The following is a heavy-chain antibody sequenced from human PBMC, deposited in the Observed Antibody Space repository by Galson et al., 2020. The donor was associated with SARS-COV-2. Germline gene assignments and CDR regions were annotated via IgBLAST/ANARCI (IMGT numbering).Heavy chain of an antibody. V-gene: IGHV3-9*01. Sequence: GGSLRLSCEVSGFTFDEYAMHWVRQAPGKGLEWVSSINWNSYRIDYADSVKGRFTISRDNAKNSLYLQMDSLRPEDTALYYCAKERGGGYASVQFDYWGQGTLVTVSS. J-gene: IGHJ4*02. D-gene: IGHD6-25*01. CDR1: GFTFDEYA. CDR2: INWNSYRI. CDR3: AKERGGGYASVQFDY.